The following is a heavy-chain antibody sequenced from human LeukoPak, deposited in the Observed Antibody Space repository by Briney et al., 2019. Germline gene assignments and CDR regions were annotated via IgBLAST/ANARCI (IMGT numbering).Heavy chain of an antibody. CDR1: GGSISSYY. Sequence: PSETLSLTCTVSGGSISSYYWSWIRQPPGKGLEWIGYIYYSGSTNYNPSLKSRVTISVDTSKNQFSLKLSSVTAADTAVYYCARQAAHSSGWYLEERRSRYYFDYWGQGTLVTVSS. D-gene: IGHD6-19*01. V-gene: IGHV4-59*08. J-gene: IGHJ4*02. CDR3: ARQAAHSSGWYLEERRSRYYFDY. CDR2: IYYSGST.